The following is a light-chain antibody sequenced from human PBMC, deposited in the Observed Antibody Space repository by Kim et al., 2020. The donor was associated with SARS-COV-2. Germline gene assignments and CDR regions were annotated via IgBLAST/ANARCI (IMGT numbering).Light chain of an antibody. J-gene: IGKJ3*01. CDR2: EAS. CDR1: QTIPNGR. CDR3: QQYGTSLT. V-gene: IGKV3-20*01. Sequence: EIVLTQSPAPLYLSPGEGVTLSCRASQTIPNGRLAWYQKKPGRTPWLLIHEASVRAIGVPDRFSGSGSGTDFTLTISRLEPEDFAEYFCQQYGTSLTFGPGTKVDIK.